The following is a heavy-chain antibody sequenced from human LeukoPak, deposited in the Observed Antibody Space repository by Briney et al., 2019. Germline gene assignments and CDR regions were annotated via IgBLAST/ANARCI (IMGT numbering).Heavy chain of an antibody. CDR1: GFTFSSYA. J-gene: IGHJ4*02. D-gene: IGHD1-1*01. CDR3: AKDNGRPKLYYFDY. V-gene: IGHV3-23*01. CDR2: ISGSGGST. Sequence: PGGSLRLSCAASGFTFSSYAMNWVRQAPGKGLEWVSAISGSGGSTYYADSVKGRFTISRDNSKNTLYLQMNSLRAEDTAVYYCAKDNGRPKLYYFDYWGQGTLVTVSS.